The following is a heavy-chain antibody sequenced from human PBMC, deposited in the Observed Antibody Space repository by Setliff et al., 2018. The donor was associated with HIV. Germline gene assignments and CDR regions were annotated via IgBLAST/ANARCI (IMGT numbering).Heavy chain of an antibody. Sequence: GGSLRLSCAASGFNVGDHAMSWVRQAPGKGLEWVSAISGSGGSTYYADSVEGRFTISRDNAKNTLYLQMNSLRAEDTALYHCARLCLRCKGLIYYYMDVWGKGTTVTVSS. CDR3: ARLCLRCKGLIYYYMDV. V-gene: IGHV3-23*01. CDR1: GFNVGDHA. CDR2: ISGSGGST. J-gene: IGHJ6*03. D-gene: IGHD3-10*02.